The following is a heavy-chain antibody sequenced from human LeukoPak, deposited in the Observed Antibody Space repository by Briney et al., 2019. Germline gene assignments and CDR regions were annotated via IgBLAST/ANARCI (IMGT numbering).Heavy chain of an antibody. J-gene: IGHJ4*02. CDR2: MNPNTDNT. CDR3: ARGEGGAVVSH. D-gene: IGHD3-22*01. V-gene: IGHV1-8*01. CDR1: GYTFTVYD. Sequence: ASVTVSFTASGYTFTVYDINWVRQATGQGLEWMGWMNPNTDNTGYAQKFQGRVTMTRNTSISTAYMELSSLRSDDTAVYYCARGEGGAVVSHWGQGTLVTVSS.